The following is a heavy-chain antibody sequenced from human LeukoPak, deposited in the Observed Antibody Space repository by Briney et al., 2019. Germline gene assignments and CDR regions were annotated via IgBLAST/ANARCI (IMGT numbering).Heavy chain of an antibody. CDR2: ISGSGGST. J-gene: IGHJ4*02. Sequence: GGSLRLSCVASGFTFDDYGIGWVRQAPGKGLEWVSAISGSGGSTYYADSVKGRFTISRDNSKNTLYLQMNSLRAEDTAVYYCAKMGLYYDFWSGYQFDYWGQGTLVTVSS. V-gene: IGHV3-23*01. D-gene: IGHD3-3*01. CDR1: GFTFDDYG. CDR3: AKMGLYYDFWSGYQFDY.